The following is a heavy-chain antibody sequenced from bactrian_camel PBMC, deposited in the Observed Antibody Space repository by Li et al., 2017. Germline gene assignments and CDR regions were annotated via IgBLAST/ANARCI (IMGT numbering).Heavy chain of an antibody. V-gene: IGHV3S53*01. J-gene: IGHJ4*01. CDR3: AADDFNLQLARHYRY. D-gene: IGHD2*01. CDR2: IDRNGYP. CDR1: GSIYGDAC. Sequence: HVQLVESGGGSVQAGGSLRLSCGASGSIYGDACVGWLRQAPGKEREGVAAIDRNGYPTYTYSVSNRFTISKDNVKNTLYLDMNNLQPEDTAMYFCAADDFNLQLARHYRYWGQGTQVTVS.